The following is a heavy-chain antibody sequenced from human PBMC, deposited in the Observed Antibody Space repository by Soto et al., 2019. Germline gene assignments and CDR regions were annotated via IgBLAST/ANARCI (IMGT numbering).Heavy chain of an antibody. D-gene: IGHD3-16*01. Sequence: EVQLLESGGVLVQPGGSLRLSCAASGFIFSSYAMSWVRQAPGKGLEWVSGISGSGGSTDYADSVKGRFTISRDSSKNTLYLQMNSLRAEDTAVYYCAKEQWGGFFDYWGQGTLVSVSS. CDR1: GFIFSSYA. V-gene: IGHV3-23*01. J-gene: IGHJ4*02. CDR3: AKEQWGGFFDY. CDR2: ISGSGGST.